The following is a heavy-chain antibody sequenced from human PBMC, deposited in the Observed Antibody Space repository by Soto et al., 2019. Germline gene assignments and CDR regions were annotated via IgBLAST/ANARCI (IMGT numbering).Heavy chain of an antibody. Sequence: SETLSLTCLVSGFPISSPYSWGWIRQPPGKGLEWIGSISHTGTTSYSPSLTSRVSISVDTSKNQVSLKLTSVTAADTAVYFCARVTMVITDSDHFGVDVWGHGTKVT. V-gene: IGHV4-38-2*02. J-gene: IGHJ6*02. D-gene: IGHD4-17*01. CDR1: GFPISSPYS. CDR2: ISHTGTT. CDR3: ARVTMVITDSDHFGVDV.